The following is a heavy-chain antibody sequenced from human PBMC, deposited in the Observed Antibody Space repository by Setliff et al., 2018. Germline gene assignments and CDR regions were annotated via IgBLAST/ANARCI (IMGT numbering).Heavy chain of an antibody. CDR3: ARHIWGAKMQLPHDVFDI. V-gene: IGHV4-38-2*01. CDR1: YYSISSGYY. J-gene: IGHJ3*02. Sequence: SQTLSLTCAVSYYSISSGYYWGWIRQPPGKGLEWIGSMYHSGSTYYSPSLESRVTISVDMSKNHLSLKLSSVTAADTAVYYCARHIWGAKMQLPHDVFDIWGQGTMVTVSS. CDR2: MYHSGST. D-gene: IGHD2-2*01.